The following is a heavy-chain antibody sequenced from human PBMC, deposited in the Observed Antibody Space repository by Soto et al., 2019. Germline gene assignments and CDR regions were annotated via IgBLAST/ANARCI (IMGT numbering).Heavy chain of an antibody. CDR1: GYSFTSYW. Sequence: GESLKISCKGSGYSFTSYWIGWVRQMPGKGLEWMGIIYPGDSDTRYSPSFQGQVTISADKSISTAYLQWSSLKASDTVMYYCARHSEGYYDSSGYYYWGQGTLVTVSS. D-gene: IGHD3-22*01. V-gene: IGHV5-51*01. CDR2: IYPGDSDT. CDR3: ARHSEGYYDSSGYYY. J-gene: IGHJ4*02.